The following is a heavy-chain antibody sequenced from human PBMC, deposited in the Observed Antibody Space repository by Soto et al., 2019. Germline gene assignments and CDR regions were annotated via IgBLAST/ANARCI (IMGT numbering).Heavy chain of an antibody. CDR2: ISYDGSNK. J-gene: IGHJ6*02. Sequence: QVQLVESGGGVVQPGRSLRLSCAASGFTFSGYAMHWVRQAPGKGLEWVAVISYDGSNKYYADSVKGRFTISRDNSKNTLYLQMNSLRAEDTAVYYCAREYYYGMDVWGQGTTVTVSS. CDR3: AREYYYGMDV. CDR1: GFTFSGYA. V-gene: IGHV3-30-3*01.